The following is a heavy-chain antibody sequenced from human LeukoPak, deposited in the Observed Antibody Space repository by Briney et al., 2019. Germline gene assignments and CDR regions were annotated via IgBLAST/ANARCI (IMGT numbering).Heavy chain of an antibody. D-gene: IGHD6-19*01. J-gene: IGHJ5*02. CDR2: IYYSGST. CDR3: ARMYSSGWYWFDP. CDR1: GGSISSYY. V-gene: IGHV4-59*01. Sequence: SETLSLTCTVSGGSISSYYWSWIRQPPGKGLEWTGYIYYSGSTNYNPSLKSRVTISVDTSKNQFSLKLSSVTAADTAVYYCARMYSSGWYWFDPWGQGTLVTVSS.